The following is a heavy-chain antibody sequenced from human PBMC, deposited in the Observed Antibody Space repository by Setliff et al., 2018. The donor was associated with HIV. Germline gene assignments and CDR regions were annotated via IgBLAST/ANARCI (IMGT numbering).Heavy chain of an antibody. CDR3: ARMATVYYYYMDV. CDR2: INTDTGNP. CDR1: GYTFTSYA. D-gene: IGHD4-4*01. J-gene: IGHJ6*03. V-gene: IGHV7-4-1*02. Sequence: ASVKVSCKASGYTFTSYAMNWVRQAPGQGLEWMGWINTDTGNPTYAQGFTGRFVFALDTSVSTAYLQISSLKAEDTAVYYCARMATVYYYYMDVWGKGTTVTVSS.